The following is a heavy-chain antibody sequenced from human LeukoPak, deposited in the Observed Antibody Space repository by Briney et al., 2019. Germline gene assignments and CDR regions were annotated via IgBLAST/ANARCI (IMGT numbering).Heavy chain of an antibody. CDR3: AKSSRYFHSLGI. D-gene: IGHD3-9*01. V-gene: IGHV3-9*01. CDR2: ISWNSGSI. CDR1: GITLSDFW. J-gene: IGHJ3*02. Sequence: PGGSLRLSCAASGITLSDFWFSWVRQAPGKGLEWVSGISWNSGSIGYADSVKGRFTISRDSAKNSLYLQMNSLRAEDTALYYCAKSSRYFHSLGIWGQGTMVTVSS.